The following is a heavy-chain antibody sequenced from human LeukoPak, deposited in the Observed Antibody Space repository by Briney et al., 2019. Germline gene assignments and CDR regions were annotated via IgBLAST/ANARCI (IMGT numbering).Heavy chain of an antibody. CDR1: GGSISSSSQY. D-gene: IGHD3-9*01. CDR3: ARALRYFAY. CDR2: IFYSGTT. V-gene: IGHV4-39*01. Sequence: PSETLSLTCTVSGGSISSSSQYWGWIRQPPGKGLEWIGTIFYSGTTYYSPSLKSRVTISVDTSKNQFPLKLSSVTAADTAMYYCARALRYFAYWGQGTLVTVSS. J-gene: IGHJ4*02.